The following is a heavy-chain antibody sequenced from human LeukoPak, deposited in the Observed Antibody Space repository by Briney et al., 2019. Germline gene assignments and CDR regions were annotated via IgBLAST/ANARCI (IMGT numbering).Heavy chain of an antibody. Sequence: GGSLRLSCAASGFTFSSYEMNWVRQAPGKGLEWISYISSSGSTIYYADSVKGRFTISRDIAKNSLYLQMNSLRAEDTPVYFCARKLTGTTYFDSWGQGTLVTVSS. J-gene: IGHJ4*02. CDR3: ARKLTGTTYFDS. CDR2: ISSSGSTI. V-gene: IGHV3-48*03. CDR1: GFTFSSYE. D-gene: IGHD1-1*01.